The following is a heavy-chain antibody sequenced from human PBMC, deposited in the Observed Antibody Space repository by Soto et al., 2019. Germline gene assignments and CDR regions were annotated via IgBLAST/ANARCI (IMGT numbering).Heavy chain of an antibody. CDR3: ARGKVVAIDY. J-gene: IGHJ4*02. CDR2: IYHSGST. D-gene: IGHD2-15*01. Sequence: SLTCAVSGGSISSGGYSWSWIRQPPGKGLEWIGYIYHSGSTYYNPSLKSRVTISVDRSKNQFSLKLSSVTAADTAVYYCARGKVVAIDYWGQGTLVTVSS. CDR1: GGSISSGGYS. V-gene: IGHV4-30-2*01.